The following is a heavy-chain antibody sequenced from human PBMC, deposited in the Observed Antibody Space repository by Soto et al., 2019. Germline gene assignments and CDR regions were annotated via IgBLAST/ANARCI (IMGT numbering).Heavy chain of an antibody. Sequence: QVQLQESGPGLVKPSQTLSLTCTVSGGSISSGDYYWSWIRQPPGKGLEWIGYIYYSGSTYYNPSLKSRVTISVDTSKNQFSLKLSSVTAADTAVYYCAREWMGSSGDHYRLGNAFDIWGQGTMVTVSS. D-gene: IGHD3-22*01. CDR2: IYYSGST. V-gene: IGHV4-30-4*01. J-gene: IGHJ3*02. CDR3: AREWMGSSGDHYRLGNAFDI. CDR1: GGSISSGDYY.